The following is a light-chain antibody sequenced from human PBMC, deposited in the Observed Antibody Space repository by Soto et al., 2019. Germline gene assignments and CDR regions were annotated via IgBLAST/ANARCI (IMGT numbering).Light chain of an antibody. CDR3: SSYAPTRTIV. CDR1: SSDVGGFDY. Sequence: QLVLTQPASVSGSPGQSITISCTGTSSDVGGFDYVSWYQQYPGKAPKLMIHEVTNRPSGVSHRFSGSKSGNTASLTISGLQAEDEADYYCSSYAPTRTIVFGGGTQLTVL. V-gene: IGLV2-14*01. J-gene: IGLJ2*01. CDR2: EVT.